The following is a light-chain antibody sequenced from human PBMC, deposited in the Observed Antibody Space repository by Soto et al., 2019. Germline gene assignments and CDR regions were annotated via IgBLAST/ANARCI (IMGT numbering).Light chain of an antibody. CDR2: GAS. Sequence: EIVMTQSPATLSVSPGERASLTCRASQSVSSNLAWYQQKPDQAPRLLIYGASTRATGIAARFSGSGSGTEFTLTISSLQSEDFAVYYCQQYYSWPFTFGPGTNVDIK. J-gene: IGKJ3*01. CDR1: QSVSSN. V-gene: IGKV3-15*01. CDR3: QQYYSWPFT.